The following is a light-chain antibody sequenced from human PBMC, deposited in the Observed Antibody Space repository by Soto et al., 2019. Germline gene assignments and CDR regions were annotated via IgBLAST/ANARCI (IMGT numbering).Light chain of an antibody. Sequence: DIQMTQSPSSLSASVGDRVTITCRASQSISSYLNWYQQRPGKAPKVLIYGASNLQSGVPSRFSGSGSGTDFTLTISTLQPEDFATYYCQQSYSSPWTFGQGTKVEIK. V-gene: IGKV1-39*01. J-gene: IGKJ1*01. CDR2: GAS. CDR3: QQSYSSPWT. CDR1: QSISSY.